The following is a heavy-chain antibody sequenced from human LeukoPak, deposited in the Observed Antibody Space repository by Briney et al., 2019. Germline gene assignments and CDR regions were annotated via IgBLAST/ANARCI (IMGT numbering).Heavy chain of an antibody. CDR1: GFSVSGIH. Sequence: GGSLRLSCAASGFSVSGIHMNWVRQAPGKGLEWVSLIYSGGSTYYADSVKGRFTISRDNPKNTVYLQMNSLRAEDTAVYYCARNIPVTRWGYWGQGTLVTVSS. J-gene: IGHJ4*02. V-gene: IGHV3-66*01. CDR3: ARNIPVTRWGY. D-gene: IGHD2-21*01. CDR2: IYSGGST.